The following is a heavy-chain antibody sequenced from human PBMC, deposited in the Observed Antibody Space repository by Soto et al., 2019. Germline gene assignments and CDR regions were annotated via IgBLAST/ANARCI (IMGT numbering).Heavy chain of an antibody. CDR2: IYYSGST. CDR1: GDSVSSGGYY. J-gene: IGHJ4*02. CDR3: ARVNRELLGGYYFDD. Sequence: PSETLSLTCTVSGDSVSSGGYYWSWIRQPPGKGLEWIGYIYYSGSTNYNPSLKSRVTISVDTSKNQFSLKLSSVTAADTAVYYCARVNRELLGGYYFDDWGQGTLVTVSS. D-gene: IGHD1-26*01. V-gene: IGHV4-61*08.